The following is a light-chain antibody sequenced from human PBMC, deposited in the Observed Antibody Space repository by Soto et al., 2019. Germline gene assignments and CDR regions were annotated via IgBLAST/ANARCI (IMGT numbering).Light chain of an antibody. CDR3: AAWDDSLSVWV. V-gene: IGLV1-47*01. CDR2: RNN. J-gene: IGLJ3*02. Sequence: QPVLTQPPSASGTPGQRVTISCSGSSSNIGSNYVYWYQHLPGTAPKLLIYRNNQRPSGVPVRFSGSKSGTSPSLAISGLRSEDEADYYCAAWDDSLSVWVFGGGTKLTVL. CDR1: SSNIGSNY.